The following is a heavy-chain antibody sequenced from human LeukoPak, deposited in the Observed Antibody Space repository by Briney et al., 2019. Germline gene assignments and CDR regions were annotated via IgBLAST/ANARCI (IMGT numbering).Heavy chain of an antibody. CDR2: ISSSSSYI. Sequence: GGSLRLSCAASGFTFSSYSMNWARQAPGKGLEWVSSISSSSSYIYYADSVKGRFTISRDNAKNSLYLQMNSLRAEDTAVYYCARPRAPFEEWLRYYYYMDVWGKGTTVTVSS. J-gene: IGHJ6*03. CDR1: GFTFSSYS. CDR3: ARPRAPFEEWLRYYYYMDV. D-gene: IGHD3-3*01. V-gene: IGHV3-21*01.